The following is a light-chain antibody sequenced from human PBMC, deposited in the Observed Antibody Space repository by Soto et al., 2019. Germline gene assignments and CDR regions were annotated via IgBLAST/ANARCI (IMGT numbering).Light chain of an antibody. CDR2: DVN. CDR3: CSYAGSYTWV. V-gene: IGLV2-11*01. CDR1: SSDVGGYNY. J-gene: IGLJ3*02. Sequence: QSALTQPRSVSGSPGQSVTISCTGTSSDVGGYNYVSWYQQYPGKAHKLMIYDVNKWPSGVPDRFSGSKSGTTASLTISGLQAEDEADYYCCSYAGSYTWVFGGGTKLTVL.